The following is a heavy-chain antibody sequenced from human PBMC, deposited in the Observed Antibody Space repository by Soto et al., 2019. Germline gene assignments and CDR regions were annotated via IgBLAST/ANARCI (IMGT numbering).Heavy chain of an antibody. V-gene: IGHV3-23*01. D-gene: IGHD3-9*01. J-gene: IGHJ4*02. Sequence: EVQLLGSGGGLVHPGGSLRLSCAASGFAFRNYGMSWVRQAPGKGLKWVSTISGSGGSTYYADSVKGRFTISRDNSKNTLYLQMNSLRAEDTAIYYCAKDTFDVPPGFDYWSQGTLVTVSS. CDR3: AKDTFDVPPGFDY. CDR1: GFAFRNYG. CDR2: ISGSGGST.